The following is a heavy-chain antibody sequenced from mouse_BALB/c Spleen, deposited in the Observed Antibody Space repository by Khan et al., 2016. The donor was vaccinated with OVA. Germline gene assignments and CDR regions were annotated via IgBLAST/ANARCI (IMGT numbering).Heavy chain of an antibody. CDR1: GYRFTDFT. CDR2: ISTYYGDA. Sequence: QVQLKQSGAELVRPGVSVKLSCKGSGYRFTDFTIHWVKQSHAKSLEWIGVISTYYGDADYNQKFKGKATMTVDKSSSTAYMELVRLTSEDSAIYGRAGGGGGDRFVYWGQGTLVTVSA. J-gene: IGHJ3*01. V-gene: IGHV1S137*01. CDR3: AGGGGGDRFVY.